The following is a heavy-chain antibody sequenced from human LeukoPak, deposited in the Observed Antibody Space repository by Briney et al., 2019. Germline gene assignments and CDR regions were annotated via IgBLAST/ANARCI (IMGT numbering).Heavy chain of an antibody. CDR2: ISGSGGST. Sequence: GGSLRLSCAASGFTFSSYAMSWVRQAPGKGLEWVSAISGSGGSTYYADSVKGRFTISRDNSKNTLYLQMNSLRAEDTAVYYCAKGWGNCSGGSCYSIRGIAVAGLFDYWGQGTLVTVSS. D-gene: IGHD2-15*01. CDR3: AKGWGNCSGGSCYSIRGIAVAGLFDY. V-gene: IGHV3-23*01. J-gene: IGHJ4*02. CDR1: GFTFSSYA.